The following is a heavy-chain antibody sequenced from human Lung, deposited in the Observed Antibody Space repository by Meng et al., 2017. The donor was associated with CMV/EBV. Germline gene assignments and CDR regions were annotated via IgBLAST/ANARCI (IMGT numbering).Heavy chain of an antibody. D-gene: IGHD6-6*01. CDR3: FARPIDY. CDR1: GFTFREYW. CDR2: IKPDGSDT. Sequence: GESLKISGIVSGFTFREYWMNWVRQATGKGLEWLASIKPDGSDTYYVDSVKGRFTISRDNAKNSVRLQMNSRRAEDTAVYYCFARPIDYWGQGTLVTVSS. V-gene: IGHV3-7*01. J-gene: IGHJ4*02.